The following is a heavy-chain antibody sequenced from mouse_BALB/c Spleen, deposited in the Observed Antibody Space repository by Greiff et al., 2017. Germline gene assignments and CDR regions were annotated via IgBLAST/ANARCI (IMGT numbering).Heavy chain of an antibody. CDR2: ISSGGST. CDR1: GFTFSSYA. CDR3: ARVSTMITTGAMDY. V-gene: IGHV5-6-5*01. J-gene: IGHJ4*01. Sequence: EVQVVESGGGLVKPGGSLKLSCAASGFTFSSYAMSWVRQTPEKRLEWVASISSGGSTYYPDSVKGRFTISRDNARNILYLQMSSLRSEDTAMYYCARVSTMITTGAMDYWGQGTSVTVSS. D-gene: IGHD2-4*01.